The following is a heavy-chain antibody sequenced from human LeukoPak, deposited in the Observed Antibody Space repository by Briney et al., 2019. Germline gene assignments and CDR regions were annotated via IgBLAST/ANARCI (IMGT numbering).Heavy chain of an antibody. D-gene: IGHD2-8*01. CDR1: GGSISSYY. CDR2: IYTSGST. V-gene: IGHV4-4*07. J-gene: IGHJ5*02. Sequence: SETLSLTCTVSGGSISSYYWSWIRQPAGKGLEWIGRIYTSGSTNYNPSLKSRVTMSVATSKTQFSLTLSSVTAADTAVYYCARSPGLAFPDIVLMPSTMPPNWFDPWGQGTLVTVSS. CDR3: ARSPGLAFPDIVLMPSTMPPNWFDP.